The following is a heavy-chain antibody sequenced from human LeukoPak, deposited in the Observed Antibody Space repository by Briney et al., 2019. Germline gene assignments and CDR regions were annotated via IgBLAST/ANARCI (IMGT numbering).Heavy chain of an antibody. CDR3: ARTSSSGLVGGYYFDH. Sequence: SETLSLTCTVSGYFISSGYYWGWIRQPPGKGLQWIGSIHHSGSTYYNPSLKSRVTISVDTSKNQFSLKLSSVTAADTAVYYCARTSSSGLVGGYYFDHWGQGTLVTVSS. V-gene: IGHV4-38-2*02. J-gene: IGHJ4*02. CDR2: IHHSGST. D-gene: IGHD6-19*01. CDR1: GYFISSGYY.